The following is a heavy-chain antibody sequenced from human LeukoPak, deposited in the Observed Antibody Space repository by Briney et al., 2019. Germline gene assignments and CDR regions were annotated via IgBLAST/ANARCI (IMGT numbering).Heavy chain of an antibody. CDR1: GDSISSNSYY. CDR2: IYYSGSA. CDR3: ARVNYGSATKEDY. V-gene: IGHV4-31*03. J-gene: IGHJ4*02. D-gene: IGHD3-10*01. Sequence: SETLSLTCTVSGDSISSNSYYWGWIRQHPGKGLEWIGYIYYSGSAYYNPSLESRVTISVDTSENQFSLKLSSVTAADTAVYYCARVNYGSATKEDYWGQGTLVTVSS.